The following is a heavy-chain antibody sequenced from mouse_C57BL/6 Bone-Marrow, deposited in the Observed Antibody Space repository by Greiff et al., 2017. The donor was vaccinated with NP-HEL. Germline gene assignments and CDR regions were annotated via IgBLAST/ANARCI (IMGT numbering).Heavy chain of an antibody. CDR2: IDPSDSYT. CDR1: GYTFTSYW. Sequence: QVQLQQPGAELMMPGASVKLSCKASGYTFTSYWMHWVKQRPGQGLEWIGEIDPSDSYTNYNQKFKGKSTLTVDKSSSTAYMQLSSLTSEDSAVYYCARDGYYEFAYWGQGTLVTVSA. J-gene: IGHJ3*01. V-gene: IGHV1-69*01. D-gene: IGHD2-3*01. CDR3: ARDGYYEFAY.